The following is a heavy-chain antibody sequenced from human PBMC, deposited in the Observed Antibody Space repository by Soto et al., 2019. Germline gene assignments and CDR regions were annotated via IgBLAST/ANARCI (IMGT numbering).Heavy chain of an antibody. D-gene: IGHD3-22*01. V-gene: IGHV4-59*08. CDR1: GGSISSYY. CDR3: AVAPDYYDSRGYSDY. J-gene: IGHJ4*02. Sequence: SETLSLTCTVSGGSISSYYWSWIRQPPGKGLEWIGYIYYSGSTNYNPSLKSRVTISVDTSKNQFSLKLSSVTAADTAVYYCAVAPDYYDSRGYSDYWGQGTLVTVSS. CDR2: IYYSGST.